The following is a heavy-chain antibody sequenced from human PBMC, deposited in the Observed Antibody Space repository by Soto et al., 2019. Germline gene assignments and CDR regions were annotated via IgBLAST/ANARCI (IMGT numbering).Heavy chain of an antibody. D-gene: IGHD3-22*01. CDR1: GFTFSTCA. V-gene: IGHV3-23*01. CDR3: AKDRSRSSGSGSPLGYFDS. Sequence: GGSLRLSCPATGFTFSTCAMNWVRQAPGKGLEWVSTITGSGTTTYYADSVKGRFTISRDNFKNTLYLQMNSLRVEDTAVYYCAKDRSRSSGSGSPLGYFDSWGQGTLVTVSS. CDR2: ITGSGTTT. J-gene: IGHJ4*02.